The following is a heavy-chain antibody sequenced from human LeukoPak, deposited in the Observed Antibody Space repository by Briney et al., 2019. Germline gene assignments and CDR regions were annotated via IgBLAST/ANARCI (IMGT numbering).Heavy chain of an antibody. J-gene: IGHJ4*02. V-gene: IGHV3-30*18. CDR1: GYTFDKYG. CDR3: AKDSETTASGTFDY. Sequence: GGSLRLSCGASGYTFDKYGMHYVRQAPGKGLEWVADILEDGRIKKYADSVKDRFTISRDNTNNTLYLQMHSLRVEDTGIYFCAKDSETTASGTFDYWGLGTLVTVSS. CDR2: ILEDGRIK. D-gene: IGHD1-1*01.